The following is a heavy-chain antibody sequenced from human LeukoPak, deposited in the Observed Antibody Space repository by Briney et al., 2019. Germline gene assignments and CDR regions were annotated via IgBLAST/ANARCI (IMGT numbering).Heavy chain of an antibody. CDR3: ARGNYYDFFDY. D-gene: IGHD3-22*01. CDR2: ISSSASII. V-gene: IGHV3-48*03. CDR1: GFTVSSYE. Sequence: GGSLRLSCAASGFTVSSYEMNWVRQAPGKGLEWVSYISSSASIIYYADSVKGRFTVSRDNAKNSLYLQMNSLRAEDTAVYYCARGNYYDFFDYWGQGTLVTVSS. J-gene: IGHJ4*02.